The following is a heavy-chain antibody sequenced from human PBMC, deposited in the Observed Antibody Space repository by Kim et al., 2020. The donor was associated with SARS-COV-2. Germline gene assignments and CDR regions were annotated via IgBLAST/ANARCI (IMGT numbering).Heavy chain of an antibody. J-gene: IGHJ3*02. Sequence: GGSLRLSCATSGFTFSAYDMNWVRQAPGKGLEWLSFITKSSTTIYYADSVEGRFTISRDNAKNSLFLQMNSLRDEDTALYYCVRARMGGAFDMLGQGTLV. V-gene: IGHV3-48*02. CDR3: VRARMGGAFDM. CDR1: GFTFSAYD. D-gene: IGHD3-16*01. CDR2: ITKSSTTI.